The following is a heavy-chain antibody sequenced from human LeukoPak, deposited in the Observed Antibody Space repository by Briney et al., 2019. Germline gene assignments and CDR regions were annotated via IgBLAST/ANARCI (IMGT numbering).Heavy chain of an antibody. V-gene: IGHV3-7*01. J-gene: IGHJ4*02. CDR1: GFTFNSYL. CDR2: IKQDGREK. D-gene: IGHD1-26*01. CDR3: ARGWDFDY. Sequence: GGALRLSCAASGFTFNSYLMSWVRQAPGKGLEWVANIKQDGREKYYVDSVKGRFTISRDNAKNPLYLQMNSLRAEDTAVYYCARGWDFDYWGQGTLVTVSS.